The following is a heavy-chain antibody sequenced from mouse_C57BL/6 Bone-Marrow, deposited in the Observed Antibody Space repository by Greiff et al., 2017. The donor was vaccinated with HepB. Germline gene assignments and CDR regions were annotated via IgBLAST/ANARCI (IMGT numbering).Heavy chain of an antibody. J-gene: IGHJ2*01. CDR1: GYTFTDYY. CDR3: ARGSSITTVATGFDY. Sequence: EVQLQQSGPELVKPGASVKISCKASGYTFTDYYMNWVKQSHGKSLEWIGDINPNNGGTSYNQKFKGKATLTVDKSSSTAYMELRSLTSEDSAVYYCARGSSITTVATGFDYWGQGTTLTVSS. CDR2: INPNNGGT. D-gene: IGHD1-1*01. V-gene: IGHV1-26*01.